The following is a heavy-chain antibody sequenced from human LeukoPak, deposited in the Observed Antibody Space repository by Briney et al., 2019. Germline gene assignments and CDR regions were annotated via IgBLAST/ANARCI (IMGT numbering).Heavy chain of an antibody. CDR3: ARFDTSGYYVDN. D-gene: IGHD3-22*01. CDR2: IYYSGGT. Sequence: SETLSLTCTVSGGSISSYYWSWIRQPPGKGLEWMGYIYYSGGTNYNPSLKSRVAILVDTSKNQFSLMLNSVTAADTAVYYCARFDTSGYYVDNWGQGTLVTVSS. CDR1: GGSISSYY. J-gene: IGHJ4*02. V-gene: IGHV4-59*01.